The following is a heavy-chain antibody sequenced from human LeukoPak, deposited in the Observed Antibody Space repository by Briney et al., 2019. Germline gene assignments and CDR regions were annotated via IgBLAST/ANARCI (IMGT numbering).Heavy chain of an antibody. J-gene: IGHJ4*02. Sequence: PSETLCLTCTVSGDSISDSYWSWIRQPPGRGLEYIGYIYSSGSTNYNPSLKSRVTISLDTSKNQFSLMLSSVTAADTALYFCATKYSKYEHYFDYWGQGTLVTVSS. V-gene: IGHV4-4*09. CDR1: GDSISDSY. CDR2: IYSSGST. D-gene: IGHD4-11*01. CDR3: ATKYSKYEHYFDY.